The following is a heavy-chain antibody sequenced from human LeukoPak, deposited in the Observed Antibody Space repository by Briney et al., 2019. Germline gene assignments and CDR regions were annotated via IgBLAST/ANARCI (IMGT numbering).Heavy chain of an antibody. CDR1: GFTFSSYA. CDR3: ARATRVNAFDI. Sequence: PGGSLRLSCAASGFTFSSYAMHWVRQAPGKGLEWVAVISYDGSNKYYADSVKGRFTISRDSSKNTLYLQMNSLRAEDTAVYYCARATRVNAFDIWGQGTMVTVSS. J-gene: IGHJ3*02. V-gene: IGHV3-30*04. CDR2: ISYDGSNK.